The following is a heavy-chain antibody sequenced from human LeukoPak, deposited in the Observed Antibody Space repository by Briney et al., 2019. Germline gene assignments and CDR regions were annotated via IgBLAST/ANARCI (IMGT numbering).Heavy chain of an antibody. Sequence: SETLSLTCGVNGGSFSGYYWTWIRQPPGKGLEWVGEINHSGSTNYNPSLKSRVTISVDTSKNQFSLKLSSVTAADTAVYYCARGAHSGWLLLPYFDYWGQGTLVTVSS. CDR1: GGSFSGYY. CDR3: ARGAHSGWLLLPYFDY. D-gene: IGHD3-22*01. CDR2: INHSGST. V-gene: IGHV4-34*01. J-gene: IGHJ4*02.